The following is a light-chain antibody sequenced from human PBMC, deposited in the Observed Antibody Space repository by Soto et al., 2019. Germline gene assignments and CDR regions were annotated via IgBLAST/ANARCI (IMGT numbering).Light chain of an antibody. CDR2: GAF. CDR1: PSVTNF. Sequence: TQSPATLSVSPGATAPLSCRARPSVTNFLAWYQQKPGQAPRLLIYGAFNRATGIPARFSGSGSGTDFTLTISSLEPEDSAVYYCQQRNVWPPVTFGQGTRLEIK. V-gene: IGKV3-11*01. CDR3: QQRNVWPPVT. J-gene: IGKJ5*01.